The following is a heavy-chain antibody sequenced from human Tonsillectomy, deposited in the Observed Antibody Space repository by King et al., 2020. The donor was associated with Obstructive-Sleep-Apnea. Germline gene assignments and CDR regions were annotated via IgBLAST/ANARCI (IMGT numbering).Heavy chain of an antibody. Sequence: VQLVESGAEVKKPGESLKISCQASGYKFPNYWIAWVRQMPGKGLEWMGIIYPGDSDTRYSPSFQGRVTISADRSISTAYLQWSSLKASDTAMYFCARLTTLTSTSFDYWAQGTLVTVCS. D-gene: IGHD4-17*01. CDR2: IYPGDSDT. J-gene: IGHJ4*02. CDR1: GYKFPNYW. CDR3: ARLTTLTSTSFDY. V-gene: IGHV5-51*01.